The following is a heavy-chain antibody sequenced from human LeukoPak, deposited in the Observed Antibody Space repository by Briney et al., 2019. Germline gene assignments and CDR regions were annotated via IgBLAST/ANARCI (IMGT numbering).Heavy chain of an antibody. Sequence: PGGSLRLSCAASGFTFSSYGMHWVRQAPGKGLEWVAVIWYDGSNKYYADSVKGRFTISRDNSKNTLYLQMNSLRAEDTAVYYCAATPDILTGYSNDYWGQGTLVTVSS. J-gene: IGHJ4*02. CDR2: IWYDGSNK. D-gene: IGHD3-9*01. CDR1: GFTFSSYG. V-gene: IGHV3-33*01. CDR3: AATPDILTGYSNDY.